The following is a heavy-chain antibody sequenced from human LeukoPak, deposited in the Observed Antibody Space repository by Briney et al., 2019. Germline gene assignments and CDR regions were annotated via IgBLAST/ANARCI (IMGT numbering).Heavy chain of an antibody. CDR1: SGSFSGYY. V-gene: IGHV4-34*01. J-gene: IGHJ5*02. Sequence: SETLSLTCAGYSGSFSGYYWSWIRLPPGKGLEWIGEIKDGGITNYNPSLRSRVTISKDTSKNQLSLNLSSATAADTAVYYCARHGARGGNRGWFDPWGQGTLVTVSS. CDR3: ARHGARGGNRGWFDP. D-gene: IGHD5-18*01. CDR2: IKDGGIT.